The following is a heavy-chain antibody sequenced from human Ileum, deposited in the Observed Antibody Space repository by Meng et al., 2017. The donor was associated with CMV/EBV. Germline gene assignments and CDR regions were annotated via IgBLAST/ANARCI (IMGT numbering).Heavy chain of an antibody. Sequence: SEPLSLTCAVYGASFSGYSWTWVRQPPGKGLEWIAEINESGNTNYDSSLKSRVTISVDTSKNHFSLKLRSVTAADAAVYYCARDSGGYGLDAFDIWGQGTMVTVSS. V-gene: IGHV4-34*01. J-gene: IGHJ3*02. CDR3: ARDSGGYGLDAFDI. CDR2: INESGNT. CDR1: GASFSGYS. D-gene: IGHD2-15*01.